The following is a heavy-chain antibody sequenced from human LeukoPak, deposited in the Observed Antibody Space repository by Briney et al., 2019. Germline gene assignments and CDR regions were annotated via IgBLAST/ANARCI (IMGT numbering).Heavy chain of an antibody. Sequence: SGGSLRLSCAASGFTFSSYAMSWVRQAPGKGLEWVSAISGSGGSTYYADSVKGRFTISRDNSKNTLYLQMNSLRAEDTAVYYCAKDPSIVVVPAYHYYYGMDVWGQGTTVTVSS. J-gene: IGHJ6*02. CDR3: AKDPSIVVVPAYHYYYGMDV. CDR2: ISGSGGST. CDR1: GFTFSSYA. D-gene: IGHD2-2*01. V-gene: IGHV3-23*01.